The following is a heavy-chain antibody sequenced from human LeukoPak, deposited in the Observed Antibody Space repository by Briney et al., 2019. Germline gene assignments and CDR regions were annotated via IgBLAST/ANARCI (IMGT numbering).Heavy chain of an antibody. CDR2: IYYSGST. J-gene: IGHJ6*03. Sequence: SETLSLTCTVSGGSISSYYWSWIRQPPGKGLEWIGYIYYSGSTNYNPSLKSRVTISVDTSKNQFSLKLSSVTAADTAVYYCARVPRSYYYCYYMDVWGKGTTVTVSS. D-gene: IGHD2-2*01. CDR1: GGSISSYY. V-gene: IGHV4-59*08. CDR3: ARVPRSYYYCYYMDV.